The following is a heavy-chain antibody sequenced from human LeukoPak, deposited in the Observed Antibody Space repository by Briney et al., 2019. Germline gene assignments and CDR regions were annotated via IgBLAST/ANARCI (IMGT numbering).Heavy chain of an antibody. D-gene: IGHD2-15*01. CDR2: IIPIFGTA. CDR1: GGTFSSYA. J-gene: IGHJ4*02. CDR3: AIYCSGGSCLDY. Sequence: ASVKVSCKASGGTFSSYAISWVRQAPGQGLEWMGGIIPIFGTANYAQKLQGRVTMTTDTSTSTAYMELRSLRSDDTAVYYCAIYCSGGSCLDYWGQGALVTVSS. V-gene: IGHV1-69*05.